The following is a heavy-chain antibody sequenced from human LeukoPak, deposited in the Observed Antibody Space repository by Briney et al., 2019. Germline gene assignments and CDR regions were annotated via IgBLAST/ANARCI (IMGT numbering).Heavy chain of an antibody. CDR3: ASYQVVAFPNDAFDI. CDR2: IYYSGST. V-gene: IGHV4-30-4*01. Sequence: SETLSLTCTVSGGSISSGDYYWSWIRQPPGKGLEWIGYIYYSGSTYYNPSLKSRVTISVDTSKNQFSLKLSSVTAADTAVYYCASYQVVAFPNDAFDIWGQGTMVTVSS. D-gene: IGHD2-15*01. J-gene: IGHJ3*02. CDR1: GGSISSGDYY.